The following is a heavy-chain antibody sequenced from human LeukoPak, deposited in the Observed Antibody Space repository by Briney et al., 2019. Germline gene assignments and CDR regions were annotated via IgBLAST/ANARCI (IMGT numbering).Heavy chain of an antibody. CDR3: ATDPTTRLRRPTSAYGMDV. J-gene: IGHJ6*02. CDR2: FDPEDGET. V-gene: IGHV1-24*01. Sequence: ASMKVSCKVSGYTLTELSMHWVRQAPGKGLEWMGGFDPEDGETIYAQKFQGRVTMTEDTSTDTAYMELSSLRSEDTAVYYCATDPTTRLRRPTSAYGMDVWGQGTTVTVSS. CDR1: GYTLTELS. D-gene: IGHD4-17*01.